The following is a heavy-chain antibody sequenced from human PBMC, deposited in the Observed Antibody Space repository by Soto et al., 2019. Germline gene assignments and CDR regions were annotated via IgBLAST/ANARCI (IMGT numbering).Heavy chain of an antibody. CDR2: INSDGSST. CDR1: GFTFSNYW. D-gene: IGHD5-18*01. CDR3: AIGIQNRYGMEV. V-gene: IGHV3-74*01. J-gene: IGHJ6*04. Sequence: EVQLVESGGGLVQPGGSLRLSCAAAGFTFSNYWMHWVRQAPGKGLVCVSSINSDGSSTFYADSVNGRFTISRDNDKNTVFLQMNSLRGDDTTVYDSAIGIQNRYGMEVFGKGTTVTVSS.